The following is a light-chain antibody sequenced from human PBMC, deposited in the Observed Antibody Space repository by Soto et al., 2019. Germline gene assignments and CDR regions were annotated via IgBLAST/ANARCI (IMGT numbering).Light chain of an antibody. CDR3: CSYAGTYTLV. Sequence: QSVLTQPRSVSGSPGQSVTISCTGTSSDVGGYNYVSWYQQHPGNAPKLMIYDVSKRPSGVPDRFSGSKSANTASLTISGLQAEDEADYYCCSYAGTYTLVFGGGTQLT. CDR1: SSDVGGYNY. J-gene: IGLJ2*01. CDR2: DVS. V-gene: IGLV2-11*01.